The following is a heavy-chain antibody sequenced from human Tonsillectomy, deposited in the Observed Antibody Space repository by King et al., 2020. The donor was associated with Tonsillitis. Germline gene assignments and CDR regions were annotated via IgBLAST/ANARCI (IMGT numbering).Heavy chain of an antibody. J-gene: IGHJ4*02. Sequence: QLVQSGGGVVQPGGSLRLSCAASGFTFSSYGMHWVRQAPGKGLEWVAFIRYDGSNKYYADSVKGRFTISRDNSKNTLYLQMNRLRAEETAVYYCATDGCSYYYDSCGYFYWGQGTLVTVSS. D-gene: IGHD3-22*01. V-gene: IGHV3-30*02. CDR2: IRYDGSNK. CDR3: ATDGCSYYYDSCGYFY. CDR1: GFTFSSYG.